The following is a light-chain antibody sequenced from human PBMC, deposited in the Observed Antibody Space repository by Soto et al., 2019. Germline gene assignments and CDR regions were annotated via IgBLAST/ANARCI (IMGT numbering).Light chain of an antibody. CDR2: DVS. V-gene: IGLV2-18*02. Sequence: QSVLTQPPSVSGSPGQSVAISCTGTSSDVGSYNRVSWYQQPPGTAPKLIIYDVSNRPSGVSDRFSGSKSGNTASLTISGLQAEDEADYYCSSFTSSSTYVFGTGTKLTVL. CDR3: SSFTSSSTYV. J-gene: IGLJ1*01. CDR1: SSDVGSYNR.